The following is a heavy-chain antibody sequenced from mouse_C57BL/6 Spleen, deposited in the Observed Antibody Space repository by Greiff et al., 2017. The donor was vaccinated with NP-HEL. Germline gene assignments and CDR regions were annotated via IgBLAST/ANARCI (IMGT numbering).Heavy chain of an antibody. V-gene: IGHV1-82*01. CDR1: GYAFSSSW. CDR3: VYSNSFAY. CDR2: IYPGDGDT. J-gene: IGHJ3*01. Sequence: QVQLQQSGPELVKPGASVKISCKASGYAFSSSWMNWVKQRPGKGLEWIGRIYPGDGDTNYNGKFKGKATLTADKSSSTAYMQLSSLTSEDSAVYFCVYSNSFAYWGQGTLVTVSA. D-gene: IGHD2-5*01.